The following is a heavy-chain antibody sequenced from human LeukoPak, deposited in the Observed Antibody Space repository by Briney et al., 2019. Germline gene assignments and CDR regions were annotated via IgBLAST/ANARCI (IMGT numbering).Heavy chain of an antibody. CDR3: ARDRRATPMYFFDF. V-gene: IGHV3-23*01. Sequence: GGSLRLSCAASRFSFSDYTMSWVRQLPGKGLEWVSGIRHSGVDSSYADSVKGRFTISRDNSKNMLYLQMNSLRDGDTGVYYCARDRRATPMYFFDFWGQGTPVTVSS. D-gene: IGHD2-15*01. CDR2: IRHSGVDS. J-gene: IGHJ4*02. CDR1: RFSFSDYT.